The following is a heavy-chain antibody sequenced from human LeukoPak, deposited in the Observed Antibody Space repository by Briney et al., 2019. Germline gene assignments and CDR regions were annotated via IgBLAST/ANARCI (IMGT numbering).Heavy chain of an antibody. Sequence: SGPTLVKPTQTLTLTCTFSGFSLSTSGVGVGWIRQPPGKALEWLALIYWDDDKRYSPSLKSRLTITKDTSKNQVVLTMTNMDPVDAATYYCARHSSGYLIDYWGQGTLVTVSS. CDR1: GFSLSTSGVG. D-gene: IGHD3-22*01. CDR3: ARHSSGYLIDY. CDR2: IYWDDDK. J-gene: IGHJ4*02. V-gene: IGHV2-5*02.